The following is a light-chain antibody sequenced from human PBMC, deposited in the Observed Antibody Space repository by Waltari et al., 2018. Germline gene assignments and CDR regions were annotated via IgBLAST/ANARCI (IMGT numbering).Light chain of an antibody. CDR3: SSRML. Sequence: SSELTQDPAVSVALGQTARFTCQGDSLRTSYASWYQVKPGQAPILVIYGKDKRPSGIPDRISGHSSGTTSSVTSTGAQAEDEADYYCSSRMLFAGGTKVTVL. V-gene: IGLV3-19*01. CDR2: GKD. CDR1: SLRTSY. J-gene: IGLJ3*02.